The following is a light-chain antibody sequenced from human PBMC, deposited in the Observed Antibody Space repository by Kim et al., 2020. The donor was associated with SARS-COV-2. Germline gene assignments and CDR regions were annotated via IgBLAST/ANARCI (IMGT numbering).Light chain of an antibody. CDR3: SSYAGSNNLV. CDR1: GESVGGYNY. J-gene: IGLJ2*01. V-gene: IGLV2-8*01. Sequence: RSVPISSTDTGESVGGYNYVSWYQQRPGTAPKLMIYAVSKRPSRVPDRFSGSKSGNTTSLTVSGLQAEDEADYYCSSYAGSNNLVFGGGTQLTVL. CDR2: AVS.